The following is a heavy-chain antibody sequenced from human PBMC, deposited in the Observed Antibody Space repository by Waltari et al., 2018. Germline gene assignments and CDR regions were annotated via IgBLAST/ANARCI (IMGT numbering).Heavy chain of an antibody. CDR2: IDYSGNT. V-gene: IGHV4-39*07. J-gene: IGHJ4*02. CDR1: GVSFSSSSYY. Sequence: QLQLQESGPGLVKPSETLSLICTVSGVSFSSSSYYWGWIRQPPGKGLEWIGSIDYSGNTYYNPSLKGRVTISRATSKNQFSLRLSSVTAADTAVYYCARVKPFDYWGQGTLVTVSS. CDR3: ARVKPFDY.